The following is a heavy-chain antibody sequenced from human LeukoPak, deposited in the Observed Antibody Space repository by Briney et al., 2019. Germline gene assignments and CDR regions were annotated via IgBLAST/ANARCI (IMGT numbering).Heavy chain of an antibody. V-gene: IGHV1-2*02. J-gene: IGHJ5*02. CDR2: INPNSGGT. Sequence: ASVKVSCKASGYTFTGYYMHWVRQAPGQGLEWMGCINPNSGGTNYAQTFQGRVTMTRDTPISTAYMELSRLRSDDTAVYYCARAQTQHYYGSGSYTFDPWGQGTLVTVSS. CDR1: GYTFTGYY. CDR3: ARAQTQHYYGSGSYTFDP. D-gene: IGHD3-10*01.